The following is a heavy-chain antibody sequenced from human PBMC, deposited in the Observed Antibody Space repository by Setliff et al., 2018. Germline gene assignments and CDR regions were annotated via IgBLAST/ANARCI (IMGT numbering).Heavy chain of an antibody. J-gene: IGHJ4*02. D-gene: IGHD2-15*01. CDR2: ISGDSASI. CDR3: ARTCSGSGCYAGLES. Sequence: PGGSLRLSCAASGFTFSRYAMNWVRQTPGKGLEWVSAISGDSASIYYGDSVKGRFTISRDNSKNALYLQMNSLRPEDTAVYYCARTCSGSGCYAGLESWGQGTPVTVSS. V-gene: IGHV3-23*01. CDR1: GFTFSRYA.